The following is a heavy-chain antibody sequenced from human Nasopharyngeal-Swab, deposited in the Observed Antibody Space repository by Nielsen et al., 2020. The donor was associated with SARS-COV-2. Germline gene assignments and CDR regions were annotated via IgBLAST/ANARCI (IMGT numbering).Heavy chain of an antibody. CDR2: ISYDGSNK. CDR1: GFTFSNAW. CDR3: ARGLPAVAEYFDY. Sequence: GESLKISCAASGFTFSNAWMSWVRQAPGKGLEWVAVISYDGSNKYYADSVKGRFTISRDNSKNTLYLQMNSLRAEDTAVYYCARGLPAVAEYFDYWGQGTLVTVSS. V-gene: IGHV3-30-3*01. D-gene: IGHD6-19*01. J-gene: IGHJ4*02.